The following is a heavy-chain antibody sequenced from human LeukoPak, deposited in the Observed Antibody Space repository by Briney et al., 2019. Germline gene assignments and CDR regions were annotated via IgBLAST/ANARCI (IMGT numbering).Heavy chain of an antibody. D-gene: IGHD2-2*01. CDR2: ISAYNGNT. CDR1: GYTFTSYG. Sequence: ASVKVSCKASGYTFTSYGISWVRQAPGQGLEWMGWISAYNGNTNYAQKLQGRVTMTTDTSTSTAYMELRSLRSDDTAVYYCARAHSGGYCSSTSCYLRNYYYYYYMDVWGKGTTVTVSS. V-gene: IGHV1-18*01. J-gene: IGHJ6*03. CDR3: ARAHSGGYCSSTSCYLRNYYYYYYMDV.